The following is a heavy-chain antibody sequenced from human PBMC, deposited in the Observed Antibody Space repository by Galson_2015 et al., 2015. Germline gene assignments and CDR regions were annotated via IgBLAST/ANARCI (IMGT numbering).Heavy chain of an antibody. Sequence: SLRLSCAASGFIFNKYWMSWVRQAPGKGLEWVANIKQDGSEKYYVDSEKGRFTISRDNANIALYLQMNNLRAEDTAIYYCARLDRGLSYGFDYWGQGTLVTVSS. CDR1: GFIFNKYW. D-gene: IGHD5-18*01. CDR2: IKQDGSEK. CDR3: ARLDRGLSYGFDY. V-gene: IGHV3-7*05. J-gene: IGHJ4*02.